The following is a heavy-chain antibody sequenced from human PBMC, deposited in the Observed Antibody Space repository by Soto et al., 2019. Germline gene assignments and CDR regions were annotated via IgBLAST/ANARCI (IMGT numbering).Heavy chain of an antibody. CDR1: GFTFSSYG. Sequence: PGGSLRLSCAASGFTFSSYGMHWVRQAPGKGLEWVAVIWYDGSNKYYADSVKGRFTISRDNSKNTLYLQMNSLRAEDTAVYYCARDPGDLSYGPPSSLRWGQGTLVTVSS. CDR2: IWYDGSNK. D-gene: IGHD5-18*01. J-gene: IGHJ4*02. V-gene: IGHV3-33*01. CDR3: ARDPGDLSYGPPSSLR.